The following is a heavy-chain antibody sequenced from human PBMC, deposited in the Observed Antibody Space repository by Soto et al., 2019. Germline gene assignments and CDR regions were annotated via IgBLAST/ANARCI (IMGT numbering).Heavy chain of an antibody. Sequence: GGSLRLSCAASGFTVSSNYVSWVRQAPGKGLEWVSVIYSGGSTYYADSVKGRFTISRDNSKNTLYLQMNSLRAEDTAVYYCARDLPYYDFWSGYYPYGMDVWGQGTTVTVSS. V-gene: IGHV3-53*01. CDR1: GFTVSSNY. D-gene: IGHD3-3*01. CDR3: ARDLPYYDFWSGYYPYGMDV. CDR2: IYSGGST. J-gene: IGHJ6*02.